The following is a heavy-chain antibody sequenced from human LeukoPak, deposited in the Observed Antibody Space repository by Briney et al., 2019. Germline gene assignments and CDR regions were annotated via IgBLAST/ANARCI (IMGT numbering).Heavy chain of an antibody. V-gene: IGHV3-23*01. CDR3: AKDANYYDSSGYFIPFDY. CDR1: GFTFSRFA. J-gene: IGHJ4*02. D-gene: IGHD3-22*01. Sequence: PGGSRRLSCSASGFTFSRFAMTWVRHVPGRGLEWVSTISGNGHQTYYADSVKGRFSVSRDNSKNILYLQMDSLRADDSALYYCAKDANYYDSSGYFIPFDYWGQGTLVTVSS. CDR2: ISGNGHQT.